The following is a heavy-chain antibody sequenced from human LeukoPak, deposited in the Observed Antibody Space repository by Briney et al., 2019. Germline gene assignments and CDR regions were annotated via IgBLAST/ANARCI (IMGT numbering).Heavy chain of an antibody. Sequence: GGSLRLSCSASGFTFSTYAMHWVRQAPGKGLVWVSRIDSDGSSTNYADSVKGRFTISRDNAKNTLYLQMNSLRAEDTAVYYCGREDRFGYNYAYGLDVWGQGTTVTVSS. V-gene: IGHV3-74*01. CDR3: GREDRFGYNYAYGLDV. CDR2: IDSDGSST. D-gene: IGHD5-18*01. J-gene: IGHJ6*02. CDR1: GFTFSTYA.